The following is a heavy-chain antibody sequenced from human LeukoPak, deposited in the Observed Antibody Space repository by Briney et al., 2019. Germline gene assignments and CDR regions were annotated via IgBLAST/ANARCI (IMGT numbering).Heavy chain of an antibody. D-gene: IGHD1-20*01. V-gene: IGHV1-2*02. Sequence: GASVKVSCTASGYTFIGYYMHWVRQAPGQGLEWMGWINPNSGGTNYAQKFQGRVTMTRDTSISTAYMELSRLRSDDTAVYYWARDSITGVPWGYNWFDPWGQGTLVTVSS. J-gene: IGHJ5*02. CDR1: GYTFIGYY. CDR3: ARDSITGVPWGYNWFDP. CDR2: INPNSGGT.